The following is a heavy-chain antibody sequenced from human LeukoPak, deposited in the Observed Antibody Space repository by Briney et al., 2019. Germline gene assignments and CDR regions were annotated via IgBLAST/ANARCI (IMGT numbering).Heavy chain of an antibody. V-gene: IGHV3-11*06. D-gene: IGHD3-10*01. CDR1: GFTFSDYY. CDR3: ARFTSRVWFGELYFDY. J-gene: IGHJ4*02. Sequence: GGSLRLSCAASGFTFSDYYMSWIRQAPGKGLEWVSYISSSSYTNYADSVKGRFTISRDNAKNSLYLQMNSLRAEDTAVYYCARFTSRVWFGELYFDYWGQGTLVTVSS. CDR2: ISSSSYT.